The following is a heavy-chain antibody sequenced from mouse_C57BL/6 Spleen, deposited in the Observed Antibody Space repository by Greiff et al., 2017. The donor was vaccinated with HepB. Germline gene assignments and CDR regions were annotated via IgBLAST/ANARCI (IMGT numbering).Heavy chain of an antibody. CDR3: ARELRVRPFFDY. V-gene: IGHV5-4*01. J-gene: IGHJ2*01. CDR2: ISDGGSYT. Sequence: EVQGVESGGGLVKPGGSLKLSCAASGFTFSSYAMSWVRQTPEKRLEWVATISDGGSYTYYPDNVKGRFTISRDNAKNNLYLQMSHLKSEDTAMYYCARELRVRPFFDYWGQGTTLTVSS. D-gene: IGHD1-2*01. CDR1: GFTFSSYA.